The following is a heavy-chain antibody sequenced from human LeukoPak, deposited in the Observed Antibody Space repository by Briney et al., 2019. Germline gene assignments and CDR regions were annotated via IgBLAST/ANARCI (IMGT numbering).Heavy chain of an antibody. V-gene: IGHV1-2*02. J-gene: IGHJ6*02. D-gene: IGHD2-15*01. CDR2: INPNSGGT. CDR3: ARERRVGPPRRYGMDV. Sequence: ASVKVSCKASGYTFTGYYMHWVRQAPGQGLEWTGWINPNSGGTNYAQKFQGRVTMTRDTSISTAYMELSRLRSDDTAVYYCARERRVGPPRRYGMDVWGQGTTVTVSS. CDR1: GYTFTGYY.